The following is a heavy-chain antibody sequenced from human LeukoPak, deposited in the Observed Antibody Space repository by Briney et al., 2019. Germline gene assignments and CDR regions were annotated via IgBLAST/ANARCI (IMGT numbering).Heavy chain of an antibody. CDR3: ARGIAAAGNYYYYGMDV. Sequence: SETLSLTCTVSGGSISSYYWSWIRQPPGKGLEWIGYIYYSGSTNYNPSLKSRVTISIDTSKNQFSLKLSSVTAADTAVYYCARGIAAAGNYYYYGMDVWGQGTTVTVSS. V-gene: IGHV4-59*08. D-gene: IGHD6-13*01. CDR2: IYYSGST. J-gene: IGHJ6*02. CDR1: GGSISSYY.